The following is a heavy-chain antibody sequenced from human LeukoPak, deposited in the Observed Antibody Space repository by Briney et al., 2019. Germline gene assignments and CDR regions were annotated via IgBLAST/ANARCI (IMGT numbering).Heavy chain of an antibody. J-gene: IGHJ6*03. D-gene: IGHD2-15*01. Sequence: SETLSLTCTVSGGSISTYCWGWIRQPAGEGLGWIGRICSSGSTNYNPSLKSRVTMSVDTSKNQFSLKLTSVTAADTAVYYCARVSTPDCSGGSCYSDYYYMDVWGKGTTVTISS. V-gene: IGHV4-4*07. CDR2: ICSSGST. CDR1: GGSISTYC. CDR3: ARVSTPDCSGGSCYSDYYYMDV.